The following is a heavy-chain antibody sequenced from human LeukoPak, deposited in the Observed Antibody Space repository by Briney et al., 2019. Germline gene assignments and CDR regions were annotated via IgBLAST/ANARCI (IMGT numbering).Heavy chain of an antibody. CDR1: GFTFNGYV. D-gene: IGHD1-14*01. V-gene: IGHV3-30*02. Sequence: GGSLRLSCAASGFTFNGYVMHWVRQAPGKGLEWVAFVHYDGDYKNYTDSVKGRFTISRDNSKNTLYLEMNSPTPEDTAAYYCAKGRAGDVRGKGTTVTVSS. CDR3: AKGRAGDV. J-gene: IGHJ6*04. CDR2: VHYDGDYK.